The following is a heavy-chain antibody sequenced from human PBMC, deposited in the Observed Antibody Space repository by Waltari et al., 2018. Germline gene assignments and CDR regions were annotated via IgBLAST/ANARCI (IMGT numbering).Heavy chain of an antibody. CDR2: IKPVGGRT. Sequence: QVQLVQSGAEVKKPGASVKISCKTSEYTFTSSYIHWVRQAPGQGLEWMGRIKPVGGRTSYAQKFQGRVTMTRDKSTSTGYMELSSLRSDDTAVYYCALDTGALWMDVWGQGTTVTVSS. CDR3: ALDTGALWMDV. J-gene: IGHJ6*02. V-gene: IGHV1-46*01. D-gene: IGHD2-21*01. CDR1: EYTFTSSY.